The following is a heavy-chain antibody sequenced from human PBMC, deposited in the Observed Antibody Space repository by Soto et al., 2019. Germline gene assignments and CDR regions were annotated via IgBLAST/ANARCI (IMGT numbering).Heavy chain of an antibody. J-gene: IGHJ5*02. V-gene: IGHV3-15*07. D-gene: IGHD2-21*02. CDR2: IKSKTDGGTT. CDR1: GFTLSHAW. Sequence: GSLRLCCAASGFTLSHAWMNWVRQAPGTGLEWGGRIKSKTDGGTTDYAAPVKGRFTISRDDSKNTLYLQMNSLKTEDTAVYYCTTDDAYCGGDCYSDNWFDPWGQGTLVTVSS. CDR3: TTDDAYCGGDCYSDNWFDP.